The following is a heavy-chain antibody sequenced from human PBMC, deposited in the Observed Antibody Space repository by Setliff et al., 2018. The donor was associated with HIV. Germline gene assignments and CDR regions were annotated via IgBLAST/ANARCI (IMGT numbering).Heavy chain of an antibody. CDR1: GDSLSSTGDH. CDR2: VYSSGST. V-gene: IGHV4-39*07. D-gene: IGHD6-19*01. J-gene: IGHJ4*02. Sequence: PSETLSLTCTVSGDSLSSTGDHWGWIRQPPGRGLEWIGNVYSSGSTYYKPSLKNRVTISVDTSKNQFSLKLTSVTAADTAVYYCAREVGHRSGYYRGSFDYWGQGTLVTVSS. CDR3: AREVGHRSGYYRGSFDY.